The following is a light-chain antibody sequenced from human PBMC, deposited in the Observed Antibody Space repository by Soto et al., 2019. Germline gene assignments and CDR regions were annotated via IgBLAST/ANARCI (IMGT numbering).Light chain of an antibody. V-gene: IGLV2-14*01. CDR2: DVS. CDR1: SSDVGGYNY. CDR3: CSYTTSNTRQLV. Sequence: QSVLTQPASVSGSPGQSITISCTGTSSDVGGYNYVSWYQQHPGKAPKFMIYDVSNRPSGVSNRFSGSKSGNTASLTISGLQAEDEADYYCCSYTTSNTRQLVFGPGNKVTVL. J-gene: IGLJ1*01.